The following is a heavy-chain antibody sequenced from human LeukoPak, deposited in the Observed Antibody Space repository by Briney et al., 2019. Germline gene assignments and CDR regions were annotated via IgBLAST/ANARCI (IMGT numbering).Heavy chain of an antibody. J-gene: IGHJ4*02. CDR3: ARHANYYGSGLFDY. Sequence: GGSLRLSCAASGFTFSSCEMNWVRQTPGKGLEWVSYIDSSGTTIYYADSVKGRFTISRDNAKNSLYLQMNSLRAEDTAVYYCARHANYYGSGLFDYWGQGTLVTVSS. CDR2: IDSSGTTI. CDR1: GFTFSSCE. V-gene: IGHV3-48*03. D-gene: IGHD3-10*01.